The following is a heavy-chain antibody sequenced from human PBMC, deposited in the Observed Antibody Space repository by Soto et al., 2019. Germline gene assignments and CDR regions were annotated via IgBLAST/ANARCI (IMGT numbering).Heavy chain of an antibody. CDR2: IYHSGST. CDR3: ARDDHIVVVPTSLGAMDV. CDR1: GGSISSNKW. D-gene: IGHD2-2*01. J-gene: IGHJ6*02. V-gene: IGHV4-4*02. Sequence: QVQLQESGPRLVKPSETLSLTCAVYGGSISSNKWWSWVRQPPGKGLEWIGEIYHSGSTNYNPSLKSRVTISLDKSKNQFSLKLTSVTAADSAVYYCARDDHIVVVPTSLGAMDVWGQGTTVTVSS.